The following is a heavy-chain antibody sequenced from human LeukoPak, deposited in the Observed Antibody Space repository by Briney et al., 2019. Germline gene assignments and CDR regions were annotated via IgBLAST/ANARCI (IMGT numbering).Heavy chain of an antibody. CDR2: IIPIFGTA. Sequence: ASVKVSCKASGYTFTSYGISWVRQAPGQGLEWMGGIIPIFGTANYAQKFQGRVTITTDESTSTAYMELSSLRSEDTAVYYCAEGSRDGYNFNWGQGTLVTVSS. CDR1: GYTFTSYG. V-gene: IGHV1-69*05. D-gene: IGHD5-24*01. CDR3: AEGSRDGYNFN. J-gene: IGHJ4*02.